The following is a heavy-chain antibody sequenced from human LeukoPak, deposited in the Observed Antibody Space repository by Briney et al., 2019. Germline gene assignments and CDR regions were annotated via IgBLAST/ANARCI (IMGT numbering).Heavy chain of an antibody. J-gene: IGHJ4*02. CDR2: IKQDGSQN. V-gene: IGHV3-7*01. D-gene: IGHD2-2*01. CDR3: ARDYWSDIVVVPVFDY. CDR1: GFTFSSYW. Sequence: GGSLGLSCVASGFTFSSYWMSWVRQAPGKGLEWVANIKQDGSQNYYVDSVRGRFTISRDNAKNSLYLQMNSPGAEDTAVYYCARDYWSDIVVVPVFDYWGQGTLVTVSS.